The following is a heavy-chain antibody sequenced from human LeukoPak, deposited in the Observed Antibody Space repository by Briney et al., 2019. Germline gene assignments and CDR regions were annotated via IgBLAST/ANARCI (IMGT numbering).Heavy chain of an antibody. V-gene: IGHV1-18*01. D-gene: IGHD6-19*01. CDR1: GDTFTSYS. Sequence: ASVKVSCKASGDTFTSYSIIWVGQAPGQGLEWMGWISAYNGKTNYPRKVQGRVTINTDTSTSTAYMELRSLRSDDTAVYYCAGSNGWYAFEVWGQGTMVTVYS. CDR2: ISAYNGKT. J-gene: IGHJ3*01. CDR3: AGSNGWYAFEV.